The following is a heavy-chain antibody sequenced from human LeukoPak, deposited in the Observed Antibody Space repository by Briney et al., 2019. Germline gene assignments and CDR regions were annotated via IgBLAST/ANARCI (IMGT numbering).Heavy chain of an antibody. V-gene: IGHV1-2*02. CDR2: INPNSGGT. Sequence: GASVKVSCKASGYTFTGYYMHWLRQAPGQGLEWMGWINPNSGGTNYAQKFQGRVTMTRDTSISTAYMELSRLGSDDTAVYYCARAAIDYGGNFHWGQGTLVTVSS. CDR1: GYTFTGYY. J-gene: IGHJ4*02. D-gene: IGHD4-23*01. CDR3: ARAAIDYGGNFH.